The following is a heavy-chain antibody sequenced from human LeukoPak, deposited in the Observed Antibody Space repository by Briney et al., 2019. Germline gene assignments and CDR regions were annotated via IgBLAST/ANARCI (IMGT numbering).Heavy chain of an antibody. V-gene: IGHV4-34*01. J-gene: IGHJ4*02. CDR2: INHSGST. CDR1: GSIGSYY. Sequence: SETLSLTCTVSGSIGSYYWSWIRQPPGKGLEWIGEINHSGSTNYNPSLKSRVTISVDTSKNQFSLKLSSVTAADTAVYYCARAIVGAPYYFDYWGQGTLVTVSS. D-gene: IGHD1-26*01. CDR3: ARAIVGAPYYFDY.